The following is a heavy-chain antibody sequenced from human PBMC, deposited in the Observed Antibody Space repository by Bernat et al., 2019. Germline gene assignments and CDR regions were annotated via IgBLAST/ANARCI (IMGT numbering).Heavy chain of an antibody. Sequence: EVQLVESGGGLVQPGRSLRLSCAASGFTFDDYAMHWVRQAPGKGLEWVSGISWNSGRIVYADSGTGRFTISRDNAKNSLYLQMNSLRAEDTALYYCAKGPYCSGGSCYSNSFDYWGQGTLVTVSS. V-gene: IGHV3-9*01. CDR2: ISWNSGRI. J-gene: IGHJ4*02. CDR1: GFTFDDYA. D-gene: IGHD2-15*01. CDR3: AKGPYCSGGSCYSNSFDY.